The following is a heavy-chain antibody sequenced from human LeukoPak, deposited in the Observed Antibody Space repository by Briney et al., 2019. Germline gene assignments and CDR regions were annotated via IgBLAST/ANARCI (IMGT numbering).Heavy chain of an antibody. Sequence: QTGGTLRLSCAASGFTFSSYAMSWVRQAPGKGLEWVSAISGSGGSTYYADSVKGRFTISRDNSKNTLYLQMNSLRAEDTAVYYCAKTEQWLDDAFDIWGQGTMVTVPS. CDR2: ISGSGGST. V-gene: IGHV3-23*01. J-gene: IGHJ3*02. CDR1: GFTFSSYA. D-gene: IGHD6-19*01. CDR3: AKTEQWLDDAFDI.